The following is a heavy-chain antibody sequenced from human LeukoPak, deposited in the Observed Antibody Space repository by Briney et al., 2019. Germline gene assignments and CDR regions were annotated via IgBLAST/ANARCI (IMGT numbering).Heavy chain of an antibody. CDR1: GYTFTSYD. J-gene: IGHJ4*02. Sequence: ASVKVSCKASGYTFTSYDINWVRQATGQGLEWMGWMNPNSGNTGYAQKLQGRVTMTTDTSTSTAYMELRSLRSDDTAVYYCARTLGSSSWGDYYFDYWGQGTLVTVSS. CDR2: MNPNSGNT. CDR3: ARTLGSSSWGDYYFDY. D-gene: IGHD6-13*01. V-gene: IGHV1-8*01.